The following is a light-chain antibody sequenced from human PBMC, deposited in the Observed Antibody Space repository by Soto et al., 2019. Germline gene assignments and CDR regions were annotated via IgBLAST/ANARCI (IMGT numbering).Light chain of an antibody. J-gene: IGKJ2*01. CDR1: QSVAGNS. CDR2: GAS. Sequence: EIVLTQSPVTLSLSPGERATLSCRASQSVAGNSLAWYRHKPGQAPKLVIYGASSRSAGVPDWFVGSGSGTDFTLTISRLEPEDFAVYYCQQYGSSRDTFGQGTKLEIK. V-gene: IGKV3-20*01. CDR3: QQYGSSRDT.